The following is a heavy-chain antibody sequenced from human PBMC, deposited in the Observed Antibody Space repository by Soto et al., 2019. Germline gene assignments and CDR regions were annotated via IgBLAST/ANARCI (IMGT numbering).Heavy chain of an antibody. CDR2: IVVISNTA. J-gene: IGHJ4*02. CDR3: ARAIKRWEVNSYFDY. V-gene: IGHV1-69*06. Sequence: LLQSGAEVKEPGSSVRVSCKVSGSTFNNFAFSWVRQAPEHGPEWMGGIVVISNTADYSQRFKDRVTITADTSTNTLYTELGSLTFEDTAVYYCARAIKRWEVNSYFDYWGQGTLVTVSS. D-gene: IGHD1-26*01. CDR1: GSTFNNFA.